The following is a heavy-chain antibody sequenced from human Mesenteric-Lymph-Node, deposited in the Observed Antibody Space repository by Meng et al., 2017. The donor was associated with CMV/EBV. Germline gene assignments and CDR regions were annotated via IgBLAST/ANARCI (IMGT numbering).Heavy chain of an antibody. Sequence: GGSLRLSCAASGFTFNWYTMNWVRQAPGKGLEWVSSISSSSSYIYYADSMKGRFTISRDNAKNSLYLQMNSLRAEDTAVYYCARVLEDALGFVEWLKMSDYYYGMDVWGQGTTVTVSS. CDR1: GFTFNWYT. CDR2: ISSSSSYI. D-gene: IGHD3-3*01. V-gene: IGHV3-21*01. J-gene: IGHJ6*02. CDR3: ARVLEDALGFVEWLKMSDYYYGMDV.